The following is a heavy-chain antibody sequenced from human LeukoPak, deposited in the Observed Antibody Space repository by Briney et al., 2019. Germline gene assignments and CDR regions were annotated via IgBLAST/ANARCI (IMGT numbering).Heavy chain of an antibody. CDR2: IYYHENT. D-gene: IGHD3-10*01. CDR1: GGSISSSSDY. J-gene: IGHJ5*02. V-gene: IGHV4-39*07. CDR3: ARGGYYGSGNDFRFDP. Sequence: SETLSLTCTVSGGSISSSSDYWGWIRQAPGKGLEWIVSIYYHENTYYNSSLKSRVTISVDTSKNQFSLKLSSVTAADTAVYYCARGGYYGSGNDFRFDPWGQGTLVTVSS.